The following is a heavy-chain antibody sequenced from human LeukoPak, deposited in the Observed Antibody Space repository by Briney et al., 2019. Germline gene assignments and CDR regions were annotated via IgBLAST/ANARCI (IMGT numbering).Heavy chain of an antibody. D-gene: IGHD6-19*01. J-gene: IGHJ4*02. CDR1: GYTFTGYY. V-gene: IGHV1-2*02. Sequence: ASVTVSCKPSGYTFTGYYLHWVRQAPGQGLEWMGWINPNTGATIYAEKFQGRVTMTRDTSIDTAYMEMRSLRSDDTAVYYCARDRVGSGWPRPWYFEFWGQGSLITVSS. CDR3: ARDRVGSGWPRPWYFEF. CDR2: INPNTGAT.